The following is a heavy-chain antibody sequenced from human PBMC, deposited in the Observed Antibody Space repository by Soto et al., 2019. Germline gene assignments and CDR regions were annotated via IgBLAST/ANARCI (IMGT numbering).Heavy chain of an antibody. D-gene: IGHD2-2*01. CDR2: ISGTGVPT. CDR1: GFTFSEYA. V-gene: IGHV3-23*04. Sequence: EVQLVESGGGLVQPGGSLRLSCAASGFTFSEYAMSWVRQAPGKGLEWLSLISGTGVPTLYAGSVKGRFSVSRDNSKNTLFLEMTDLRVDDTATYYWAKSFCSSSSCFFLWVDPWGPGTLVTVSS. CDR3: AKSFCSSSSCFFLWVDP. J-gene: IGHJ5*02.